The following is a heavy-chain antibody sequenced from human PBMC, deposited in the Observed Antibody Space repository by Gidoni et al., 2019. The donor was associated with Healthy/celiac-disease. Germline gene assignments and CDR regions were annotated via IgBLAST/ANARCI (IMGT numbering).Heavy chain of an antibody. V-gene: IGHV7-4-1*02. Sequence: QVQLVQYGSELKKPGASVKVSCKAAGYTFTSYAKNWVRQAPGQGLEWMGWISTNTGNPTYAQGFTGRFVFSLDTSVSTAYLQISSLKAEDTAVYYCARVVAAAGFPRYYYYYYGMDVWGQGTTVTVSS. CDR3: ARVVAAAGFPRYYYYYYGMDV. J-gene: IGHJ6*02. CDR1: GYTFTSYA. D-gene: IGHD6-13*01. CDR2: ISTNTGNP.